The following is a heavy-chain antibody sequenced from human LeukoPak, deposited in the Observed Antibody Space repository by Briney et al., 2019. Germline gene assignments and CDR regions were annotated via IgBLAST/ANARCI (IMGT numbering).Heavy chain of an antibody. CDR1: GFTFSSHA. J-gene: IGHJ4*02. CDR2: ITGSGAST. Sequence: GGSLRLPCAASGFTFSSHAMGWVRQAPGKGLEWVSSITGSGASTYYGDSVKGRFTISRDNSKNTLYLQMNRLRAEDTAVYYCAKDPAASGSYRPFDYWGQGTLVTVSS. CDR3: AKDPAASGSYRPFDY. D-gene: IGHD1-26*01. V-gene: IGHV3-23*01.